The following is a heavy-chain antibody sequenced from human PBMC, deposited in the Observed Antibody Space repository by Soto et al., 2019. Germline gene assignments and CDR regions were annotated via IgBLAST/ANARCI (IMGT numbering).Heavy chain of an antibody. V-gene: IGHV3-30-3*01. CDR3: AIVAGSGSSTVGNQSDY. CDR2: ISFDGGKK. Sequence: QVQLVESGGGVVQPGRSLRLSCTASGFTFSSFAMHWVRQAPGKGLEWVAVISFDGGKKWYADSVKGRFTISRDNSKNTLYLQMSSLSPDATAVYYCAIVAGSGSSTVGNQSDYWGQGTLVTVAS. CDR1: GFTFSSFA. J-gene: IGHJ4*02. D-gene: IGHD3-10*01.